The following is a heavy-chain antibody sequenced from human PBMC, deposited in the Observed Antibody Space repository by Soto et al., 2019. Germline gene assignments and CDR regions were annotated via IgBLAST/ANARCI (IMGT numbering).Heavy chain of an antibody. D-gene: IGHD2-2*01. CDR1: GGSISSYY. J-gene: IGHJ6*03. V-gene: IGHV4-59*01. CDR2: IYYSGST. Sequence: SETLSLTCTVSGGSISSYYWSWIRQPPGKGLEWIGYIYYSGSTNYNPSLKSRVTISVDTSKNQFSLKLSSVTAADTAVYYCAREKVVPAARTNYYYMDVWGKGTTVTVSS. CDR3: AREKVVPAARTNYYYMDV.